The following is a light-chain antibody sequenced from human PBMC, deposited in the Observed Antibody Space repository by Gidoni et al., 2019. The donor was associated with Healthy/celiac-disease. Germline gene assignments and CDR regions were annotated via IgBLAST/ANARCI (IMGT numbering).Light chain of an antibody. V-gene: IGLV1-40*01. CDR1: SSNIGAGYD. CDR3: QSYDSSLSGSV. J-gene: IGLJ2*01. CDR2: GNS. Sequence: QSVLTQPPSVSGAPGQRVTISCTGSSSNIGAGYDVHWYQQLPGTAPNLLIYGNSNRPSGVPDRFSGSKSGTSASLAITGLQAEDEADYYCQSYDSSLSGSVFGGGTKLXVX.